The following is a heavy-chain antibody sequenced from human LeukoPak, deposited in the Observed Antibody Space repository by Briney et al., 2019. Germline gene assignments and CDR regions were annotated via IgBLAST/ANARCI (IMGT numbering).Heavy chain of an antibody. D-gene: IGHD2-15*01. CDR3: ARDLEEYCSGGRCSLFDY. J-gene: IGHJ4*02. V-gene: IGHV4-61*02. CDR1: SGSISSSNYY. CDR2: IYTSGST. Sequence: SQTLSLTCTVSSGSISSSNYYWSWIRQPAGKGLEWIGRIYTSGSTNYNPSLKSRVTMSVDTSKNQFSLKLSSVTAADTAVYYCARDLEEYCSGGRCSLFDYWGQGTLVTVSS.